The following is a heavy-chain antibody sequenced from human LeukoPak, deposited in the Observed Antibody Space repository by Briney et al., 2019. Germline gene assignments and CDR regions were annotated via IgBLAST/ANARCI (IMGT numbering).Heavy chain of an antibody. V-gene: IGHV3-30-3*01. CDR3: YGYCSSTSCSPFFDY. CDR1: GFTFSSYA. D-gene: IGHD2-2*01. CDR2: ISYDGSNK. Sequence: GGSLRLSWAASGFTFSSYAMHWVRQAPGKGLEWVAVISYDGSNKYYADSVKGRFTISRDNSKNTLYLQMNSLRAEDTAVYYCYGYCSSTSCSPFFDYWGQGTLVTVSS. J-gene: IGHJ4*02.